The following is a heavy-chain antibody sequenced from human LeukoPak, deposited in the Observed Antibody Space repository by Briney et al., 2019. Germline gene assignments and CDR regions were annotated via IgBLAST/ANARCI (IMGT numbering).Heavy chain of an antibody. D-gene: IGHD4-11*01. CDR1: DDSITMYY. V-gene: IGHV4-59*01. J-gene: IGHJ6*03. CDR2: VDHTGST. CDR3: ARGRVSSSTWYSTYYYYFYMDV. Sequence: PSETLSLTCSVSDDSITMYYWTWIRQPPGKGLEWIGYVDHTGSTNFNPSLNGRVSISRDTSKNLFSLRLRSVTAADTAVYFCARGRVSSSTWYSTYYYYFYMDVWGKGTTVTISS.